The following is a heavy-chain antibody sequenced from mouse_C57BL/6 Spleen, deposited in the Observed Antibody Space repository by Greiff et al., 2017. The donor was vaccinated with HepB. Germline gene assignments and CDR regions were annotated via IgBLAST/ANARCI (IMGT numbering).Heavy chain of an antibody. CDR1: GYTFTSYW. Sequence: QVQLQQPGAELVRPGSSVKLSCKASGYTFTSYWMHWVKQRPIQGLEWIGNIDPSDSDTHYNQKFKDKATLTVDKSSSTAYMQLSSLTSEDSAVYYCARCHGSSYVYAMDYWGQGTSVTVSS. V-gene: IGHV1-52*01. CDR2: IDPSDSDT. D-gene: IGHD1-1*01. CDR3: ARCHGSSYVYAMDY. J-gene: IGHJ4*01.